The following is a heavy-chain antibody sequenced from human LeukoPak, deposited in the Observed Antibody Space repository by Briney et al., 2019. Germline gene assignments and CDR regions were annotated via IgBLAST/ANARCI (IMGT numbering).Heavy chain of an antibody. D-gene: IGHD4-23*01. Sequence: PSETLSLTCTVSGGSISSYYWSWIRQPPGKGLEWIGYIYYSGSTNYNPSLMSRVTISVDTSKNQFSLKLSSVTAADTAVYYCARIEDYGGNSVNYWGQGTLVTVSS. J-gene: IGHJ4*02. CDR3: ARIEDYGGNSVNY. CDR1: GGSISSYY. CDR2: IYYSGST. V-gene: IGHV4-59*01.